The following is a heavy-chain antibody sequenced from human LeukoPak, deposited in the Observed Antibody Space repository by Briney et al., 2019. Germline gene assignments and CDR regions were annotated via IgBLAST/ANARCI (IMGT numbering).Heavy chain of an antibody. CDR1: GYTFINYD. J-gene: IGHJ6*03. V-gene: IGHV1-18*01. Sequence: ASVKVSCKASGYTFINYDFSWVRQAPGQGLEWMGWISTYNGNTNYAQKLQGRVTMTTDTSTSTAYMELSSLRSEDTAVYYCARAPVWTGYYYYMDVWGKGTTVTVSS. CDR2: ISTYNGNT. D-gene: IGHD3/OR15-3a*01. CDR3: ARAPVWTGYYYYMDV.